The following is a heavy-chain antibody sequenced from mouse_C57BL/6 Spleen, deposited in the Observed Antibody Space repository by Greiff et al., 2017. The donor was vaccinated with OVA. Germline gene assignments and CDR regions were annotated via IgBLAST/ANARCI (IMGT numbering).Heavy chain of an antibody. V-gene: IGHV1-82*01. Sequence: VQLQQSGPELVKPGASVKISCKASGYAFSSSWMNWVKQRPGKGLEWIGRIYPGDGDTNYNGKFKGKGTLTADKSSSTAYMQLSSLTSEDSAVYFCASRGTGTHFDYWGQGTTLTVSS. CDR1: GYAFSSSW. CDR2: IYPGDGDT. CDR3: ASRGTGTHFDY. D-gene: IGHD4-1*01. J-gene: IGHJ2*01.